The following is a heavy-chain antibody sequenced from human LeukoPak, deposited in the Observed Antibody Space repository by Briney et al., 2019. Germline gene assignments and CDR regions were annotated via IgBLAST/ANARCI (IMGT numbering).Heavy chain of an antibody. Sequence: GASVKVSCKASGYTFTSYYMHWVRQAPGQGLEWMGIINPSGGSTSYAQKFQGRVTMTRDTSTSTVYMELSSLRSEDTAVYYCARDNHPSPFGGVIVQTRPPDYWGQGTLVTVSS. CDR3: ARDNHPSPFGGVIVQTRPPDY. V-gene: IGHV1-46*01. D-gene: IGHD3-16*02. CDR1: GYTFTSYY. CDR2: INPSGGST. J-gene: IGHJ4*02.